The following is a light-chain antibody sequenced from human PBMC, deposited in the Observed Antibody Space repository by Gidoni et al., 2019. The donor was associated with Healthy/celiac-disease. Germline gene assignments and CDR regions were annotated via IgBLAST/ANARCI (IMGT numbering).Light chain of an antibody. CDR1: QSVLYSSNNKNY. Sequence: DIVMTQSPDSLALSLGERATINCNSSQSVLYSSNNKNYLSWYQQKPGQPPKLLIYWAATRESGVPDRFSGSGSGTDFTLTISSLQAEDVAGYYCQKYYSTPYTFGQGTKLEIK. CDR3: QKYYSTPYT. V-gene: IGKV4-1*01. CDR2: WAA. J-gene: IGKJ2*01.